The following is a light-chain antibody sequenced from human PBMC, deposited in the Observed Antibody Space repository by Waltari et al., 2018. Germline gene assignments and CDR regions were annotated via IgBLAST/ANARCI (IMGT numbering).Light chain of an antibody. CDR1: QRVSSN. CDR2: GAS. V-gene: IGKV3-15*01. CDR3: HHYNNWPLT. Sequence: DIVMTQSPATLSVSPGERATLSCRASQRVSSNLAWYQQKPGQAPRLLIYGASTRATGVPARFSGSGSGTEYTLTISSLQSEDFAVYYCHHYNNWPLTFGGGTKVEIK. J-gene: IGKJ4*01.